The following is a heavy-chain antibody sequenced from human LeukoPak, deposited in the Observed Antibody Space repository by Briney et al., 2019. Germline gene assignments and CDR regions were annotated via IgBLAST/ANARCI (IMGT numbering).Heavy chain of an antibody. D-gene: IGHD4-17*01. V-gene: IGHV3-23*01. J-gene: IGHJ3*01. CDR2: IRGSGSDT. CDR1: GFTFSNYA. CDR3: AKGRYGDYYDGFDV. Sequence: GGSLRLSCAASGFTFSNYAMNWVRQAPGKGLEWVSTIRGSGSDTYYVDPVKGRFIMSRDNSKDMLFLQMTGLRAEDTALYYCAKGRYGDYYDGFDVWGQGTLVTVSS.